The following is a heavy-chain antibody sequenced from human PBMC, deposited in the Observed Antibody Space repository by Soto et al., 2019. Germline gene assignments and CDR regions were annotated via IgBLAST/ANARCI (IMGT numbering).Heavy chain of an antibody. CDR1: GDSISSGYY. J-gene: IGHJ6*02. D-gene: IGHD2-15*01. V-gene: IGHV4-38-2*01. CDR2: IYHSGTT. CDR3: APLSVSLSGPYGIHV. Sequence: PSETLSLTCAVSGDSISSGYYWAWIRQPPGKGLEWIGSIYHSGTTYYNPSLKSRVTISVDTSKNQFSLKLSSVTASDTAVYYCAPLSVSLSGPYGIHVWGQGTTVTVSS.